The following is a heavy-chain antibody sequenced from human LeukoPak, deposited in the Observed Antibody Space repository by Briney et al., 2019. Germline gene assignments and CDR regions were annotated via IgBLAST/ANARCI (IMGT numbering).Heavy chain of an antibody. Sequence: SETLPLACAVSGGSISSGGYSWSWIRQPPGKGLEWIGYIYHSGSTYYNPSLKSRVTISVDRSKNQFSLKLSSVTAADTAVYYCARVIQLWYFDYWGQGTLVTVSS. CDR1: GGSISSGGYS. CDR2: IYHSGST. J-gene: IGHJ4*02. V-gene: IGHV4-30-2*01. D-gene: IGHD5-18*01. CDR3: ARVIQLWYFDY.